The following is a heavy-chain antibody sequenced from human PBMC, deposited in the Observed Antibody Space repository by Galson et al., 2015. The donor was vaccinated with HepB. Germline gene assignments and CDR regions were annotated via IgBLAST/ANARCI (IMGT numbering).Heavy chain of an antibody. V-gene: IGHV1-58*01. CDR3: AADSFTARRNYYHYCGMDV. CDR1: GFTFTSSA. J-gene: IGHJ6*02. Sequence: SVKVTCKASGFTFTSSAVQWVRQARGQRLEWIGWIVVGSGNTNYAQIFQERVTITRDMSTSTAYMELSSLRSEDTAVYYCAADSFTARRNYYHYCGMDVWGQGTTVTVSS. D-gene: IGHD6-6*01. CDR2: IVVGSGNT.